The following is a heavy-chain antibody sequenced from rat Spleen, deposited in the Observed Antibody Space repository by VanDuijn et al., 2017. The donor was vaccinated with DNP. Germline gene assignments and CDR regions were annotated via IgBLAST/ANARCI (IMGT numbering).Heavy chain of an antibody. CDR2: IIYDGSST. J-gene: IGHJ2*01. CDR1: GFTFSDYA. V-gene: IGHV5-7*01. D-gene: IGHD1-6*01. Sequence: EVQLVETGGALVQPGRSLKLSCVASGFTFSDYAMAWVRQSPKKGLEWVATIIYDGSSTYYRDSVKGRFTISRDNAKSTLYLQMDSLRSEDTATYYCARFLYVYYGPSFDDWGQGVMVTVSS. CDR3: ARFLYVYYGPSFDD.